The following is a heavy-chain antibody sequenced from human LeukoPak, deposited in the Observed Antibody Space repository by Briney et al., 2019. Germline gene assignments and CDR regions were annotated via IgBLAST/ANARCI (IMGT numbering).Heavy chain of an antibody. Sequence: SETLSLTCTVSGGSISTYYWTWIRQPPGKGPEWIGYIYYSGSTNYNPSLKSRVTISVDTSKNQFSLKLSSVTAADTAVYYCARVVSGRRDAGYFDYWGQGTLVTVSS. CDR3: ARVVSGRRDAGYFDY. D-gene: IGHD2-15*01. J-gene: IGHJ4*02. CDR2: IYYSGST. CDR1: GGSISTYY. V-gene: IGHV4-59*01.